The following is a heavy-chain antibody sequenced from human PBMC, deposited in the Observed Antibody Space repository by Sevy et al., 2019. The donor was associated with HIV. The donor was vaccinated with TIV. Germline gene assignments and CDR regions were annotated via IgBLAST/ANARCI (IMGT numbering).Heavy chain of an antibody. V-gene: IGHV4-39*01. D-gene: IGHD2-15*01. Sequence: SETLSLTCTVSGGSIRTTSYYWGWIRQPPGKGLEWIGNMYYSGSTYYNPSLKSRVTISVDTSKNQFSLQLSSVTAADTAVYHCARGSGLLYYFDYWGQGTLVTVSS. CDR3: ARGSGLLYYFDY. CDR1: GGSIRTTSYY. CDR2: MYYSGST. J-gene: IGHJ4*02.